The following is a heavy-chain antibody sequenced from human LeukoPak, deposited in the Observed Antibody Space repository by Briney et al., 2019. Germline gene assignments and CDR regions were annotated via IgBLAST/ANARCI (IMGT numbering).Heavy chain of an antibody. V-gene: IGHV3-9*01. J-gene: IGHJ4*02. CDR2: ISWNSGSI. CDR3: VPAGTFHGVTQNDY. CDR1: GFTFNDYA. D-gene: IGHD6-13*01. Sequence: GRSLRLSCAASGFTFNDYAMHWVRQAPGKGLEWVSGISWNSGSIGYADSVKDRFTISRDNAKNSLYLQMNSLRAEDTALYYCVPAGTFHGVTQNDYWGQGTLVTVSS.